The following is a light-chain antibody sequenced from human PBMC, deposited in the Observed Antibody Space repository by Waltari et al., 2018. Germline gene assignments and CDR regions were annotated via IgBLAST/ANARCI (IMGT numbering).Light chain of an antibody. Sequence: SYELTQSPSVSVSPGQTARITCSGDALPKQYAYWYQQKPGQAPVLVIYKDRERPSGIPERCSGSSSGTTVTVTISGVQAEDEADYYCQSADSSGIVVFGGGTKLTVL. CDR3: QSADSSGIVV. J-gene: IGLJ2*01. CDR2: KDR. V-gene: IGLV3-25*03. CDR1: ALPKQY.